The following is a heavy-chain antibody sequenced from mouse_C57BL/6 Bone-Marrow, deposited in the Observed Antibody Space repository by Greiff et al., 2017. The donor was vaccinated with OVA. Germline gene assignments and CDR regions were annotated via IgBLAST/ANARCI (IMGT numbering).Heavy chain of an antibody. J-gene: IGHJ3*01. D-gene: IGHD3-2*02. CDR1: GFTFSDYY. V-gene: IGHV5-12*01. CDR3: VSKGDSSGYVWFAY. CDR2: ISNGGGST. Sequence: EVKVVESGGGLVQPGGSLKLSCAASGFTFSDYYMYWVRQTPEKRLEWVAYISNGGGSTYYPDTVKGRFTISRDNAKNTLYLQMSRLKSEDTAMYYCVSKGDSSGYVWFAYWGQGTLVTVSA.